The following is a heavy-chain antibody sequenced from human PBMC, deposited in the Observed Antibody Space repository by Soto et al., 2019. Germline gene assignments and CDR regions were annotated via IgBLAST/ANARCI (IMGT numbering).Heavy chain of an antibody. J-gene: IGHJ3*01. D-gene: IGHD3-9*01. Sequence: EVQLLESGGRLVQPGGSLTVSCAASGFTSGTYAITWVRQAPGKGLQWCSAISETSRAAYYADSVRGRFIISRHISKSTVHLPMNSLRAEDPAVYYCTKDYVTLTPHYRSLSALWGQWTVVTVSS. CDR1: GFTSGTYA. V-gene: IGHV3-23*01. CDR3: TKDYVTLTPHYRSLSAL. CDR2: ISETSRAA.